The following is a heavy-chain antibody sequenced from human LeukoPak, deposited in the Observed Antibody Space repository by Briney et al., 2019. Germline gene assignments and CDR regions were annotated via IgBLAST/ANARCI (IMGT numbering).Heavy chain of an antibody. J-gene: IGHJ5*02. CDR2: IKPNSGGT. D-gene: IGHD3-3*01. Sequence: ASVKVSCKASGYTFTGYYIHWVRQAPGQGLEWMGWIKPNSGGTGYAQKFQGRVTITRNTSISTAYMELSSLRSEDTAVYYCARSAYYDFWSSLADWFDPWGQGTLVTVSS. CDR1: GYTFTGYY. CDR3: ARSAYYDFWSSLADWFDP. V-gene: IGHV1-2*02.